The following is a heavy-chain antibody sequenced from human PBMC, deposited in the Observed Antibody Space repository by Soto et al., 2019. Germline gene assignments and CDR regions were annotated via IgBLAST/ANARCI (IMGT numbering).Heavy chain of an antibody. CDR1: GGTFSSYA. CDR3: ARGVRIVGATEAFDI. Sequence: ASVKVSCKASGGTFSSYAISWVRQAPGQGLEWMGGIIPIFGTANYAQKFQGRVTITADESTSTAYMELSSLRSEDTAVYYCARGVRIVGATEAFDIWGQGTMVTVSS. J-gene: IGHJ3*02. V-gene: IGHV1-69*13. D-gene: IGHD1-26*01. CDR2: IIPIFGTA.